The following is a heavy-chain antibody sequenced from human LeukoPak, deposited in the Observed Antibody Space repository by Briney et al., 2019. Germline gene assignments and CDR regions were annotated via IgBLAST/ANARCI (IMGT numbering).Heavy chain of an antibody. CDR3: AVAMDTAMPLDY. Sequence: SETLTLTCAAYGGSFSGYYWSWIRQPPGKGLEWIGEINHSGSTNYNPSLKSRVTISVDSSKNQFSLKLSSVTAADTAVYYCAVAMDTAMPLDYWGQGTLVTVSS. D-gene: IGHD5-18*01. CDR1: GGSFSGYY. J-gene: IGHJ4*02. V-gene: IGHV4-34*01. CDR2: INHSGST.